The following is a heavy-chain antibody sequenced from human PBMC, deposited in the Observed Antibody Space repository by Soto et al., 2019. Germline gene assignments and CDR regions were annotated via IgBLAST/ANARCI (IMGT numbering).Heavy chain of an antibody. CDR2: ISAYNGNT. V-gene: IGHV1-18*01. D-gene: IGHD1-26*01. J-gene: IGHJ4*02. Sequence: QVQLVQSGAEVKKPGASVKVSCKASGYTFTSYGIIWVRQAPGQGIEWMGWISAYNGNTNYAQKLQGRVTMTTDTSTSTAYMELRSLRSDDTAVYYCARDLRELHSTTTPRFDYWGQGTLVTVSS. CDR1: GYTFTSYG. CDR3: ARDLRELHSTTTPRFDY.